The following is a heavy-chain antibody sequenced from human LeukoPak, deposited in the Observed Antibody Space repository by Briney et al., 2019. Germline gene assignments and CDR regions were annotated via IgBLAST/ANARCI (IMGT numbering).Heavy chain of an antibody. Sequence: SETLSLTCTVSGGSISSLSICWGCIRLPPGKGLEWIRSISYSGNSYANPSLNSRATISVDTSKNHFSLRLRSVTAADTAVYYCVRTGNRDYYYYFDMDVWGLGTTVTVSS. CDR3: VRTGNRDYYYYFDMDV. D-gene: IGHD3/OR15-3a*01. CDR1: GGSISSLSIC. V-gene: IGHV4-39*02. J-gene: IGHJ6*02. CDR2: ISYSGNS.